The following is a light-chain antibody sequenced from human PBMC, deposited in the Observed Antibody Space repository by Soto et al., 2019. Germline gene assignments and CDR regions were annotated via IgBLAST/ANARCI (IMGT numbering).Light chain of an antibody. Sequence: DIQMTQSPSYVSASVGDRVTITCRASQGIKNWLAWYQQKPGKAPNLLIYTGSSLQSGVPSRFSGSGSGTDCTLTINSLQPEDFATYYCQQAASFPITLGQGTRLEIK. CDR3: QQAASFPIT. V-gene: IGKV1-12*01. J-gene: IGKJ5*01. CDR1: QGIKNW. CDR2: TGS.